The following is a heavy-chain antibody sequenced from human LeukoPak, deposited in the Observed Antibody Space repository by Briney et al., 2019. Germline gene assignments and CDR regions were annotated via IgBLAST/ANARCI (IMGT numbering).Heavy chain of an antibody. CDR2: ISSSGSTI. J-gene: IGHJ4*02. CDR1: GYSISSGYY. D-gene: IGHD2-2*01. V-gene: IGHV3-11*04. Sequence: LSLTCTVSGYSISSGYYWGWIRQPPGKGLEWVSYISSSGSTIYYADSVKGRFTISRDNAKNSLYLQMNSLRAEDTAVYYCARGRYQADYWGQGTLVTVSS. CDR3: ARGRYQADY.